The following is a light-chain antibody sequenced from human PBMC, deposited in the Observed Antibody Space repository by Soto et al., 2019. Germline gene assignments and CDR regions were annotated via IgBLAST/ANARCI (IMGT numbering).Light chain of an antibody. CDR2: DAS. CDR1: QSISSW. J-gene: IGKJ2*01. V-gene: IGKV1-5*01. Sequence: DIPMTQSPSTLSASVGDRVTITCRASQSISSWLAWYQQKPGKAPKLLIYDASSLESGVPSRFSGSGSGTEFTLTISSLQPDDVATYYFQQYNSYSYTFGQGTKLEIK. CDR3: QQYNSYSYT.